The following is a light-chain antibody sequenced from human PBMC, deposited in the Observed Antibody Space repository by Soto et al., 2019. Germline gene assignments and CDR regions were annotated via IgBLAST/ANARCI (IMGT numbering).Light chain of an antibody. CDR1: QSVSSNY. CDR3: HHYGSLPTGT. J-gene: IGKJ1*01. Sequence: EIVLTQSPGTLSLSPGERATLSCRASQSVSSNYLAWYQQKPGQAPRFIIYGASSRASGIPDRFRGSGSGTIITLTIGRLEPENFAMYYCHHYGSLPTGTFVRGTKVEIE. CDR2: GAS. V-gene: IGKV3-20*01.